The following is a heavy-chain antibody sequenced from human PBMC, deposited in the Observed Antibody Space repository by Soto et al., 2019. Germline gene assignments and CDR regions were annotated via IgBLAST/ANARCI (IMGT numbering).Heavy chain of an antibody. V-gene: IGHV3-48*01. CDR1: GFTFSSYS. J-gene: IGHJ4*02. CDR2: ISSSSSTI. Sequence: GGSLRLSCAASGFTFSSYSMNWVRQAPGKGLEWVSYISSSSSTIYYADSVKGRFTISRDNAKNSLYLQMNSLRAEDTAVYYCARSPYDILTGYYIWIFDYWGQGTLVTVSS. CDR3: ARSPYDILTGYYIWIFDY. D-gene: IGHD3-9*01.